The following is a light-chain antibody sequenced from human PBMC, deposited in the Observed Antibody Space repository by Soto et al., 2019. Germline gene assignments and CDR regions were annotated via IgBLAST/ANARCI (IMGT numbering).Light chain of an antibody. CDR1: QSISSY. V-gene: IGKV1-39*01. Sequence: DIQMTQSTSSLSASVGDRVSITCRTSQSISSYLNWYQQQPGKAPKLLIYAASSFQSGVPSRFSGRGSGTDFTLTISSLQPEDFATYYCQQSYSTPLTFGGGTKVDI. J-gene: IGKJ4*01. CDR2: AAS. CDR3: QQSYSTPLT.